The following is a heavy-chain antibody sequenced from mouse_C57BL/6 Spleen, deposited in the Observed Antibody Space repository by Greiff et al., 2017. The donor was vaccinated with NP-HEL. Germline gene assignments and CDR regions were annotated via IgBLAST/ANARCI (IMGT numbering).Heavy chain of an antibody. V-gene: IGHV1-82*01. CDR1: GYAFSSSW. CDR3: AIDYDEGDFDY. CDR2: IYPGDGDT. D-gene: IGHD2-4*01. Sequence: VQLQESGPELVKPGASVKISCKASGYAFSSSWMNWVKQRPGKGLEWIGRIYPGDGDTNYNGKFKGKATLTADKSSSTAYMQLSSLTSEDSAVYFCAIDYDEGDFDYWGQGTTLTVSS. J-gene: IGHJ2*01.